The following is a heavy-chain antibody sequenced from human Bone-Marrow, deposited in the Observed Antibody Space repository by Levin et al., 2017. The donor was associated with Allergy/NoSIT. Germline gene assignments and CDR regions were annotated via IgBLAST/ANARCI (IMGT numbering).Heavy chain of an antibody. D-gene: IGHD2-15*01. V-gene: IGHV3-11*06. CDR2: VSSGNTYS. CDR1: GFTFSDYY. CDR3: ARGPRYCSGGACYSEFGH. Sequence: PGGSLRLSCAASGFTFSDYYMSWIRQAPGKGLEWVAYVSSGNTYSNHADSVKGRFTISRDNAKSSLYLQMDNLRVDDTAVYYCARGPRYCSGGACYSEFGHWGQGTLVTVSS. J-gene: IGHJ4*02.